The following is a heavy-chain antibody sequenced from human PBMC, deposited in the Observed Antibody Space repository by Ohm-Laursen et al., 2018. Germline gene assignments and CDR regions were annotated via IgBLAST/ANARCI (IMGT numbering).Heavy chain of an antibody. D-gene: IGHD2-15*01. CDR1: GFTFSSYA. CDR3: ASLGYCNDGNCVND. J-gene: IGHJ4*02. V-gene: IGHV3-23*01. CDR2: ISGSGGST. Sequence: LRLSCAASGFTFSSYAMSWVRQAAGKGLERVLAISGSGGSTYYADSVKGRFTISRDNYKNPVDLQINSLRAEVTAVYFCASLGYCNDGNCVNDWGQGTLVTVSS.